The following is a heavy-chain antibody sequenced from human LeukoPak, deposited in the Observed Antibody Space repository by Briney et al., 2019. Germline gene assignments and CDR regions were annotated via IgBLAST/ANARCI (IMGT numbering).Heavy chain of an antibody. CDR1: GYTFTSYD. Sequence: ASVKVSCKASGYTFTSYDINWVRQATGQGLEWMGWMNPNSGNTGYAQKFQGRVTMTRNTSISTAYMELSSLRSEDTAVYYCARKDIVVTRYYYYYMGVWGKGTTVTVSS. D-gene: IGHD2-15*01. CDR3: ARKDIVVTRYYYYYMGV. CDR2: MNPNSGNT. J-gene: IGHJ6*03. V-gene: IGHV1-8*01.